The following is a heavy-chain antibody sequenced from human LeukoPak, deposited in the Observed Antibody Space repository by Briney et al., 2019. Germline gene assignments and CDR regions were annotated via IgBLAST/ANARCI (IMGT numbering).Heavy chain of an antibody. D-gene: IGHD3-10*01. CDR2: INHSGST. V-gene: IGHV4-34*01. CDR1: GGSFSGYY. CDR3: ASVGSGSYLYLDY. Sequence: SETLSLTCAVYGGSFSGYYWSWLRQPPGKGLEWIGEINHSGSTNYNPSLKSRVTISVDTSKNQFSLKLSSVTAADTAVYYCASVGSGSYLYLDYWGQGTLVTVSS. J-gene: IGHJ4*02.